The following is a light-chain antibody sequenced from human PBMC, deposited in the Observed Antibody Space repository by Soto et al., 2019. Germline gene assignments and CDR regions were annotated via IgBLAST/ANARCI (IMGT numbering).Light chain of an antibody. J-gene: IGLJ2*01. CDR2: EVS. V-gene: IGLV2-14*01. Sequence: QSVLTQPASVSGSPGQSITISCTGTSSDVGGYNYVSWYQQHPGKAPKLMIYEVSNRPSGVSNRFSGSKSGNTASLTISGLQAEDEADYYCSSYTSSSTPLVFGGATKLTVL. CDR1: SSDVGGYNY. CDR3: SSYTSSSTPLV.